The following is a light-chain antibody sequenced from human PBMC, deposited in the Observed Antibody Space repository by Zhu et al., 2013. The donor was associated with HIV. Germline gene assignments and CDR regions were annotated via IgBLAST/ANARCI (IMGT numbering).Light chain of an antibody. CDR2: GSS. Sequence: EIVLTQSPGTLSLSPGERATLSCRASQSVNSDFLAWYQQKPGQAPRLLIFGSSGRAAGIPHRFSGSGSGTDFTLTISRLEPEDFAVYYCHQYGSSPQTFGQGTKVEIK. CDR1: QSVNSDF. J-gene: IGKJ1*01. CDR3: HQYGSSPQT. V-gene: IGKV3-20*01.